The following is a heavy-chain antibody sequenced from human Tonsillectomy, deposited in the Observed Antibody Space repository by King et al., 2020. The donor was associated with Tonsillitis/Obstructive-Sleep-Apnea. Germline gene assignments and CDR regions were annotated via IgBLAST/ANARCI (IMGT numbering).Heavy chain of an antibody. CDR2: SNIDVSST. CDR3: ARDSTVVTLYYFDY. Sequence: VQLVESGGGLVQPGGSLRLSCAASGFTFSSYWMHWVRQDPGKGLVWVSRSNIDVSSTSYADSVKGRFTISRDNAKNKLYLQMNRLRAEDTAVYYCARDSTVVTLYYFDYWGQGTLVTVSS. V-gene: IGHV3-74*01. J-gene: IGHJ4*02. D-gene: IGHD4-23*01. CDR1: GFTFSSYW.